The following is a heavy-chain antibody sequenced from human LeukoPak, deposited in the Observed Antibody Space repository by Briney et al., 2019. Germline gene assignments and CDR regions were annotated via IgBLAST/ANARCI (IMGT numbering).Heavy chain of an antibody. CDR2: IYSGGST. Sequence: GGSLRLSCAASGFTVSSNYVSWVRQAPGKGLEWVSVIYSGGSTYYADSVKGRFTISRDNSKNTLCLQMNSLRAEDTAVYYCARGSDFWSGTYYYMDVWGKGTTVTVSS. D-gene: IGHD3-3*01. CDR1: GFTVSSNY. CDR3: ARGSDFWSGTYYYMDV. J-gene: IGHJ6*03. V-gene: IGHV3-53*01.